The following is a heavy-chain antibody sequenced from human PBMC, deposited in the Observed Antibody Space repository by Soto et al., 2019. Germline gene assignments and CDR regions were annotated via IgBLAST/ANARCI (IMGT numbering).Heavy chain of an antibody. D-gene: IGHD3-3*01. Sequence: SETLSLTCAVSGYSTSSGYYWGWIRQPPGKGLEWIGSIYHSGSTYYNPSLKSRVTISVDTSKNQFSLKLSSVTAADTAVYYCARDTRPYYDFWSGYYDYWGQGTLVTVSS. CDR3: ARDTRPYYDFWSGYYDY. CDR2: IYHSGST. J-gene: IGHJ4*02. CDR1: GYSTSSGYY. V-gene: IGHV4-38-2*02.